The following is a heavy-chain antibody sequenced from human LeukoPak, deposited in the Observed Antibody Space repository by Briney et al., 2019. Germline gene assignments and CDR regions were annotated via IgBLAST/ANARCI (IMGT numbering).Heavy chain of an antibody. D-gene: IGHD6-19*01. CDR2: IYTSGST. CDR1: GGSISSGSYY. J-gene: IGHJ3*02. V-gene: IGHV4-61*02. CDR3: ARERSSGWYFAFDI. Sequence: SQTLSLTXTVSGGSISSGSYYWSWIRQPAGKGLEWIGRIYTSGSTNYNPSLKSRVTISVDTSKNQSSLKLSSVTAADTAVYYCARERSSGWYFAFDIWGQGTMVTVSS.